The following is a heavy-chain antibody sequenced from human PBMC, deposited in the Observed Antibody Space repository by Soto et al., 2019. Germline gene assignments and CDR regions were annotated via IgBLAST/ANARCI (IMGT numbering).Heavy chain of an antibody. D-gene: IGHD3-3*01. J-gene: IGHJ6*02. CDR1: GGSFSGYY. CDR3: ARGHKGYYDFWSGPPRYGMDV. Sequence: QVQLQQWGAGLLKPSETLSLTCAVYGGSFSGYYWSWIRQPPGKGLEWIGEINHSGSTNYNPSLKRRVTISVDTSKNQFSLKLSSVTAADTAVYYCARGHKGYYDFWSGPPRYGMDVWGQGTTVTVSS. V-gene: IGHV4-34*01. CDR2: INHSGST.